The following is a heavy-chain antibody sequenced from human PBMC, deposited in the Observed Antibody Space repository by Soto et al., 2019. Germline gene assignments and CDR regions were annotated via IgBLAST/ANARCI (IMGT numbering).Heavy chain of an antibody. CDR1: GGSISSYY. V-gene: IGHV4-59*01. CDR3: ARAVRVAAYRFDP. D-gene: IGHD2-15*01. J-gene: IGHJ5*02. CDR2: IYYSGST. Sequence: SETLSLTCTVSGGSISSYYWSWIRQPPGKGLEWIGYIYYSGSTNYNPSLKSRVTISVDTSKNQFSLKLSSVTAADTAVYYGARAVRVAAYRFDPWGQGTLVTVSS.